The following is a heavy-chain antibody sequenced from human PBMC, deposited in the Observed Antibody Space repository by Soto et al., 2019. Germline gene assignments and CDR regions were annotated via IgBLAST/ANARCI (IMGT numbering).Heavy chain of an antibody. D-gene: IGHD6-13*01. Sequence: GGSLRLSCAASGFTFSSYDMHWVRQATGKGLEWVSAIGTAGDTYYPGSVKGRFTISRENAKNSLYLQMNSLRAGDTAVYYCARGPPPGIAAAGTYYYYCYYMDVWGKGTTVTVSS. CDR2: IGTAGDT. CDR1: GFTFSSYD. J-gene: IGHJ6*03. V-gene: IGHV3-13*01. CDR3: ARGPPPGIAAAGTYYYYCYYMDV.